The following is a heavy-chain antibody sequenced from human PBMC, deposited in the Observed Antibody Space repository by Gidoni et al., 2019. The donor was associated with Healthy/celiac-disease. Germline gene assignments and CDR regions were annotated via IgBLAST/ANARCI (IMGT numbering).Heavy chain of an antibody. V-gene: IGHV3-30-3*01. CDR2: ISYDGSNK. J-gene: IGHJ6*02. CDR3: ARDLWGSSYYGMDV. D-gene: IGHD3-16*01. CDR1: GFTFSSYA. Sequence: QVQLVESGGGVVQPGRSLRLSCAASGFTFSSYAMHWVRQAPGKGLEWVAVISYDGSNKYYADSVKGRFTISRDNSKNTLYLQMNSLRAEDTAVYYCARDLWGSSYYGMDVWGQGTTVTVSS.